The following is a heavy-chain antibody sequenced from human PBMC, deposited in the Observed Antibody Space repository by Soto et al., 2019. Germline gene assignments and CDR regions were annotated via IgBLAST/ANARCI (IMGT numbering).Heavy chain of an antibody. CDR2: TYYRSKWYN. CDR1: VDSVSSNSAA. Sequence: PSQTLSLTCAISVDSVSSNSAAWNWIRQSPSRGLECLGRTYYRSKWYNEYAVSVKSRLSINPETSKNQFSLQLNSVTPEDTAVYYCARTQGYFESWGKGTLVTVSS. CDR3: ARTQGYFES. V-gene: IGHV6-1*01. J-gene: IGHJ4*02.